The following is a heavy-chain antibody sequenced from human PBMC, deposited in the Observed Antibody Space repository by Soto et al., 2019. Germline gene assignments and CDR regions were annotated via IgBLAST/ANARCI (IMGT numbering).Heavy chain of an antibody. CDR2: INPGGGST. J-gene: IGHJ6*03. D-gene: IGHD6-13*01. CDR1: GYTFTSYY. CDR3: ARIQASPIADPGGGYYYYYMDV. V-gene: IGHV1-46*01. Sequence: ASVKVSCKASGYTFTSYYMHWVRQAPGQGLEWMGMINPGGGSTSYAQKFQDRVTITRDMSTSTAYMELSSLRSEDTATYYCARIQASPIADPGGGYYYYYMDVWGKGTTVTVSS.